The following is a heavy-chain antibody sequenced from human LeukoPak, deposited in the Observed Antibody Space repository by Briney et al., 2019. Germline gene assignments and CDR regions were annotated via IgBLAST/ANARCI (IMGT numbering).Heavy chain of an antibody. CDR2: ISGSGGST. V-gene: IGHV3-23*01. Sequence: GGSLRLSXAASGFTFSSYAMSWVRQAPGKGLEWVSAISGSGGSTYYADSVKGRFTISRDNSKNTLYLQMNSLRAEDTAVYYCAKDRAYSSGWYINYYYMDVWGKGTTVTVSS. CDR1: GFTFSSYA. J-gene: IGHJ6*03. D-gene: IGHD6-19*01. CDR3: AKDRAYSSGWYINYYYMDV.